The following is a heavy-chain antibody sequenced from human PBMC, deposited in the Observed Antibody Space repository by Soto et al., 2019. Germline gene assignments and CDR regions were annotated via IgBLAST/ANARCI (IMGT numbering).Heavy chain of an antibody. CDR3: AKAPYSGSYSRTFFDY. CDR2: ISSSGYTV. J-gene: IGHJ4*02. Sequence: GGSLRLSCAASRFTFSSYEMNWVRQAPGKGLEWVSYISSSGYTVYYADSVRGRFTISRDNTKNTLYLQMNSLRAEDTAVYYCAKAPYSGSYSRTFFDYWGQGTLVTVSS. D-gene: IGHD1-26*01. V-gene: IGHV3-48*03. CDR1: RFTFSSYE.